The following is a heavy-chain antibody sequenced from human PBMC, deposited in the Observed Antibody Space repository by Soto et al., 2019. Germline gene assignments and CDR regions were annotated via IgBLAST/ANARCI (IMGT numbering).Heavy chain of an antibody. D-gene: IGHD2-2*01. Sequence: GASVKVSCKASGYTFTSYYMHWVRQAPGQGLEWMGIINPSGGSTSYAQKFQGRVTMTRDTSTSTVYMELSSLRSEDTAVYYCARAFRRGYCSSTSCSRFDPWGQGTLVTV. CDR3: ARAFRRGYCSSTSCSRFDP. V-gene: IGHV1-46*01. CDR2: INPSGGST. J-gene: IGHJ5*02. CDR1: GYTFTSYY.